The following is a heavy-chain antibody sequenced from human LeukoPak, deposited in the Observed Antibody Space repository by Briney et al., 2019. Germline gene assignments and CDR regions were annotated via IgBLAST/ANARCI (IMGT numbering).Heavy chain of an antibody. V-gene: IGHV3-23*01. CDR3: AIMHGYYDGSGYWVQ. D-gene: IGHD3-22*01. Sequence: GGPLDSPLPTLGFPFGSFAFAGVRQAPGKGLEWFSFIMPNADSTSYADSVEGRFTISRDNPRNTLYMQMNSLRDEDAALYYCAIMHGYYDGSGYWVQWGQGTLVTVSS. CDR1: GFPFGSFA. J-gene: IGHJ1*01. CDR2: IMPNADST.